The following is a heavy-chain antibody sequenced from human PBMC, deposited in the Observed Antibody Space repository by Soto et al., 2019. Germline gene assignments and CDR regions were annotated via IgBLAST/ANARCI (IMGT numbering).Heavy chain of an antibody. CDR1: GFSFTNFA. D-gene: IGHD2-21*02. Sequence: GGSLRLSCAASGFSFTNFAMSWVRQAPGKGLEWVAGIGASGDITWYADSVKGRLSISRDNSKNTLYLQLNRLRFEDTAVYYCAKDDFTDRGDDYFDYWGPGTLVTVSS. J-gene: IGHJ4*02. V-gene: IGHV3-23*01. CDR2: IGASGDIT. CDR3: AKDDFTDRGDDYFDY.